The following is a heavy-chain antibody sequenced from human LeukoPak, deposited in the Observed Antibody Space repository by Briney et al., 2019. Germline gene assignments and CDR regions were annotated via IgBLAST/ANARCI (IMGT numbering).Heavy chain of an antibody. J-gene: IGHJ4*02. CDR2: INPNSGGT. CDR1: GYTFTGYY. D-gene: IGHD5-24*01. Sequence: ASVKVSCKASGYTFTGYYMHWVRQAPGQGLECMGWINPNSGGTNYAQKFQGRVTMTRDTSISTAYMELSRLRSDDTAVYYCARDRGSLVEMATGAFYYFDYWGQGTLVTVSS. CDR3: ARDRGSLVEMATGAFYYFDY. V-gene: IGHV1-2*02.